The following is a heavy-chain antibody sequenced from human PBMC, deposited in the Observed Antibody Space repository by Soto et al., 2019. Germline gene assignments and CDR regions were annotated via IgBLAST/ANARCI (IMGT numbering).Heavy chain of an antibody. CDR1: GYTFTSYY. D-gene: IGHD5-12*01. CDR3: ARGGEGYNFGAVY. J-gene: IGHJ4*02. CDR2: INPSGGST. V-gene: IGHV1-46*01. Sequence: GASVKVSCKASGYTFTSYYMHWVRQAPGQGLEWMGIINPSGGSTSYAQKFQGRVTMTRDKSTNTVYMELRSLRSEDTAVYYCARGGEGYNFGAVYWGQGTPVTVSS.